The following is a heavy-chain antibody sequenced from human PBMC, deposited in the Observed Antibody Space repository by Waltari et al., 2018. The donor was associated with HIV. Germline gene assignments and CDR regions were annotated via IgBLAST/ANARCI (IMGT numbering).Heavy chain of an antibody. Sequence: QVQLVQSGAEVKKPGASVKVSCKASGYTFTSYGISWVRQAPGQGLEWMGWVSAKNGKTNRAQKLHGRVTMTTDTSASTAYMELRSLRSDDTAVYYCARINCTSVSCYASLDYWGQGTLVTVSS. CDR3: ARINCTSVSCYASLDY. CDR2: VSAKNGKT. CDR1: GYTFTSYG. V-gene: IGHV1-18*01. D-gene: IGHD2-2*01. J-gene: IGHJ4*02.